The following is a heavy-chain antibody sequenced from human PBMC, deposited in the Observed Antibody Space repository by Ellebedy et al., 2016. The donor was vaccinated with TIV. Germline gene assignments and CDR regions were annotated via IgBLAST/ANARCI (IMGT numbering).Heavy chain of an antibody. D-gene: IGHD1-26*01. Sequence: AASVKVSCKASGYTFTSDLIHWVRQAPGQGLEWMGVINPSNGGTGYAQKFQGRVTMTRDTSASTVYMELSGLRSEDTAVYYCAREGGVYFFDYWGQGTLVTVSS. J-gene: IGHJ4*02. CDR1: GYTFTSDL. CDR3: AREGGVYFFDY. CDR2: INPSNGGT. V-gene: IGHV1-46*01.